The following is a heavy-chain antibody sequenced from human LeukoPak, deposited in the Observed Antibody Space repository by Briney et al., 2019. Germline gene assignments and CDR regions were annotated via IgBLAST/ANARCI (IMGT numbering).Heavy chain of an antibody. CDR3: ARSGRADSFDP. D-gene: IGHD5-12*01. CDR2: TYYGSKWYN. V-gene: IGHV6-1*01. CDR1: GDSVSSNSAA. J-gene: IGHJ5*02. Sequence: SQTISLTCAIAGDSVSSNSAAWNWIRQSPSGGLEWLGRTYYGSKWYNDYAVSVKSRVTINPDTSKNQFSRQLNSVTPEDTAAYYCARSGRADSFDPWGQGTQVTVSS.